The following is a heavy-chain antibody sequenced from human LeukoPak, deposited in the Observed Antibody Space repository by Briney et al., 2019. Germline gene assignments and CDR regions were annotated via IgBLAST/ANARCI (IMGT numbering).Heavy chain of an antibody. Sequence: SVKVSCKASGGTFSSYAITWVRQAPGQGLEWMGRIIPIFGTANYAQKFQGRVTITTDESTSTAYMELSTLRSDDTAVYYCARERPPGDSSNWFLEGYFDIWGQGTLVTVFS. CDR3: ARERPPGDSSNWFLEGYFDI. CDR2: IIPIFGTA. J-gene: IGHJ4*02. V-gene: IGHV1-69*05. D-gene: IGHD6-13*01. CDR1: GGTFSSYA.